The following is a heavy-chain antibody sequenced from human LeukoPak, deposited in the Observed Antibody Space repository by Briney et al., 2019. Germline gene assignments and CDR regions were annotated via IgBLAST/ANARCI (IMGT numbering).Heavy chain of an antibody. CDR3: ARQFYESRSPHAKYFQQ. D-gene: IGHD3-22*01. Sequence: SETLSLTCSVSGGSISSSSYYWGWIRQAPGRGLEWIANIYYSGSTYYSPSLKSRVTISVDTSKNQFSLKLNSVTAADTAVYYCARQFYESRSPHAKYFQQWGQGTLVAVSS. J-gene: IGHJ1*01. CDR2: IYYSGST. CDR1: GGSISSSSYY. V-gene: IGHV4-39*01.